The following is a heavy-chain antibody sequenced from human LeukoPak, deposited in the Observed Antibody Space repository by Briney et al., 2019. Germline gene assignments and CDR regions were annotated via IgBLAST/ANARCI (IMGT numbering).Heavy chain of an antibody. Sequence: PGGSLRLSCAASGFMFDDHGMSWVRQVAGKGLEWVSGINWNGGSTGYADSVKGRFTISRDNAKNSLYLQMNSLRAEDTAVYYCARDSSRTAFDYWGQGTLVTVSS. D-gene: IGHD6-13*01. V-gene: IGHV3-20*04. CDR3: ARDSSRTAFDY. CDR2: INWNGGST. J-gene: IGHJ4*02. CDR1: GFMFDDHG.